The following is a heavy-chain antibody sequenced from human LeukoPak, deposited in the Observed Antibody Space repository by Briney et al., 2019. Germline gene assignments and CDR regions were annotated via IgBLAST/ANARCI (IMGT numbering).Heavy chain of an antibody. CDR3: ARDRQLDYYYYGMDV. CDR1: GYTFTVYG. J-gene: IGHJ6*02. V-gene: IGHV1-18*01. CDR2: ISAYNGNT. D-gene: IGHD6-6*01. Sequence: GASLKVSSMASGYTFTVYGVRWGRAGPGQRLERMGWISAYNGNTNYAQKLQGRVTMTTDTSTSTAYMELRSLRSDDTAVYYCARDRQLDYYYYGMDVWGQGTTVTVSS.